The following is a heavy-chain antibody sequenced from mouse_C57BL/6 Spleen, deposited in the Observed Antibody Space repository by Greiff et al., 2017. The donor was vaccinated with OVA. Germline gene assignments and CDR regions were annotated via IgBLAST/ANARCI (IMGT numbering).Heavy chain of an antibody. CDR3: ARHSNYGFFDY. CDR2: IYPGDGDT. CDR1: GYAFSSSW. J-gene: IGHJ2*01. Sequence: VQLQESGPELVKPGASVKISCKASGYAFSSSWMNWVKQRPGKGLEWIGRIYPGDGDTNYNGKFKGKATLTADKSSSTAYMQLSSLTSEDSAVYFCARHSNYGFFDYWGQGTTLTVSS. D-gene: IGHD2-5*01. V-gene: IGHV1-82*01.